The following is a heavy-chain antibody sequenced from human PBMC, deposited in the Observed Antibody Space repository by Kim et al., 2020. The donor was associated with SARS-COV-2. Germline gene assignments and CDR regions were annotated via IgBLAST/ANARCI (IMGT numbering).Heavy chain of an antibody. V-gene: IGHV3-30*04. CDR1: GFTFSSYA. Sequence: GGSLRHSCAASGFTFSSYAMHWVRQAPGKGLEWVAVISYDGSNKYYVDSVKGRFTISRDNSKNTLYLQMNSLRAEDTAVYYCARDRADLIVVVPANFDYWGQGTLVTVSS. J-gene: IGHJ4*02. CDR3: ARDRADLIVVVPANFDY. D-gene: IGHD2-2*01. CDR2: ISYDGSNK.